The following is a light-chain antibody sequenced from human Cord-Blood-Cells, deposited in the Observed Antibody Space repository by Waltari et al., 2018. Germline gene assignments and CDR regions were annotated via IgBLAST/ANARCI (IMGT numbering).Light chain of an antibody. CDR1: SSHIGSNY. Sequence: QSVLTQPPSASGTPGQRVTISCSGSSSHIGSNYVYWYQQLPGTAPKLLIYRNNHRPSGVPDRFSGSKSGTSASLAISGLRAEDEADYYCAAWDDSLSGPVFGGGTKLTVL. CDR2: RNN. CDR3: AAWDDSLSGPV. J-gene: IGLJ2*01. V-gene: IGLV1-47*01.